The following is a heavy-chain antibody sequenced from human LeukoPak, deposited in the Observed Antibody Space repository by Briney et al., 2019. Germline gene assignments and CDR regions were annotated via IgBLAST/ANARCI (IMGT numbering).Heavy chain of an antibody. CDR2: IWYDGSNE. CDR1: GFTFRSYT. CDR3: ARHSGSYYYFDY. V-gene: IGHV3-33*08. D-gene: IGHD1-26*01. Sequence: GGSLRLSCAASGFTFRSYTLRWARQAPGKGLEWVAVIWYDGSNEDYVDSVKGRFTISRDNSKNTLYLQMNSLRAEDTAVYYCARHSGSYYYFDYWGQGTLVTVSS. J-gene: IGHJ4*02.